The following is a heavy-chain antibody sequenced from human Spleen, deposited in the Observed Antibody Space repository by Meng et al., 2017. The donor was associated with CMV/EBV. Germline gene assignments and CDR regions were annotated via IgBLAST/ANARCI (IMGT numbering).Heavy chain of an antibody. Sequence: SGGTFSSYTSSWVRQAPGQGLEWMGRIIPILGTANYAQKFQGRVTITADKSTSTAYMELSSLRSEDTAVYYCARDPLSTPYSSGWLGYWGQGTLVTVSS. CDR3: ARDPLSTPYSSGWLGY. CDR2: IIPILGTA. D-gene: IGHD6-19*01. CDR1: GGTFSSYT. J-gene: IGHJ4*02. V-gene: IGHV1-69*08.